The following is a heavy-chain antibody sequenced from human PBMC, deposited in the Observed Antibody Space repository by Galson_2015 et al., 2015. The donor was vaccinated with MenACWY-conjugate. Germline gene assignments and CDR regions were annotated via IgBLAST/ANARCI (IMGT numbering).Heavy chain of an antibody. CDR2: TYYRSKWYN. Sequence: CAISGDSVSSNSAAWNWIRQSPSRGLEWLGRTYYRSKWYNDYAVSVKSRITINPVTSKNQFSLQLNSVTPEDTAVYYCARDSGQQLVNPYYYYGMDVWGQGTTVTVSS. CDR3: ARDSGQQLVNPYYYYGMDV. V-gene: IGHV6-1*01. CDR1: GDSVSSNSAA. D-gene: IGHD6-13*01. J-gene: IGHJ6*02.